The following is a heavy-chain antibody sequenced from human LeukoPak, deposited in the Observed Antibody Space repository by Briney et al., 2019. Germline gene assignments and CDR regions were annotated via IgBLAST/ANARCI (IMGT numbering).Heavy chain of an antibody. V-gene: IGHV1-69*13. J-gene: IGHJ4*02. Sequence: SVKVPCKASGGTFSSYAISWVRQAPGQGLERMGGIIPIFGAANYAQKFQGRVTITADESTSTAYMELSSLRSEDTAVYYCARGLWWYFDYWGQGTLVTVSS. CDR3: ARGLWWYFDY. D-gene: IGHD2-15*01. CDR1: GGTFSSYA. CDR2: IIPIFGAA.